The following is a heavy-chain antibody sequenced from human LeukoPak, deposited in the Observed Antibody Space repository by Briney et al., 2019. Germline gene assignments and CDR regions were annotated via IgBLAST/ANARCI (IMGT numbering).Heavy chain of an antibody. CDR3: AKGAYDYIEIAYFDY. CDR1: GFSFNNYA. V-gene: IGHV3-23*01. D-gene: IGHD5-12*01. Sequence: TGGSLRLSCVASGFSFNNYAMNWVRQAPGKGLEWVSLIIGSSGSTFYADSVKGRFTISRDKSKNMLYLQMNSLRAEDTAVYYCAKGAYDYIEIAYFDYWGQGSLVTVSS. J-gene: IGHJ4*02. CDR2: IIGSSGST.